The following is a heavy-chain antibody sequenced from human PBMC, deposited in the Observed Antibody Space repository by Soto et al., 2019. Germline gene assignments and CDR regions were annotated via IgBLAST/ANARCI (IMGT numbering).Heavy chain of an antibody. CDR3: ARTHSGSYYSVFNY. CDR1: DFSISSGYY. J-gene: IGHJ4*02. V-gene: IGHV4-38-2*01. D-gene: IGHD1-26*01. Sequence: SETLSLTCVVSDFSISSGYYWGWIRQSPGKGLEWIASIYRSGTTSYNPSLKSRVTISVDPSKNQFSLMLTAVTAADTAVYYCARTHSGSYYSVFNYWGRGSLVTVSS. CDR2: IYRSGTT.